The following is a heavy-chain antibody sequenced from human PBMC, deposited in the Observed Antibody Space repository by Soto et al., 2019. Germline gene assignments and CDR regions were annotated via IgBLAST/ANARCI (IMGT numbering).Heavy chain of an antibody. CDR1: GFTFSSYG. CDR3: ARDLVVPAARSRNPYYYYYGMDV. V-gene: IGHV3-33*01. D-gene: IGHD2-2*01. J-gene: IGHJ6*02. CDR2: IWYDGSNK. Sequence: PGGSLRLSCAASGFTFSSYGMHWVRQAPGKGLEWVAVIWYDGSNKYYADSVKGRFTISRDNSKNTLYLQMNSLRAEDTAVYYCARDLVVPAARSRNPYYYYYGMDVWGQGTTVTV.